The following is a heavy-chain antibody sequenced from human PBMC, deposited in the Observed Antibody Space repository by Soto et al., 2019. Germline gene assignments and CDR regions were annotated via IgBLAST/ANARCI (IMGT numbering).Heavy chain of an antibody. D-gene: IGHD3-9*01. CDR1: GFSLSTGGVG. CDR2: IYWTDDK. CDR3: GGYNVLTGYLGYGMDV. Sequence: QITLKASGPTLVKPTQPLTLTCTFSGFSLSTGGVGVGCIRQPPGKAPEWLALIYWTDDKRYSPSLNSRLTITKDTYKNQVVLTMSNMDSVDTATYYCGGYNVLTGYLGYGMDVWGQVTTGTDSS. V-gene: IGHV2-5*01. J-gene: IGHJ6*02.